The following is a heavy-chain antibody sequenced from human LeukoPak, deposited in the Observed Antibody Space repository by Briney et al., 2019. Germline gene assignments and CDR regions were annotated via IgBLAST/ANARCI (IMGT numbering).Heavy chain of an antibody. CDR1: GGTFSTFA. CDR2: VIPILRQS. D-gene: IGHD2-15*01. Sequence: SVKVSCKASGGTFSTFALNWVRQAPGQGLEWMGRVIPILRQSDSAQKFQGRVTITADTSTSTAYMELSSLRSEDTAVYYCARDGLGYCSGGSCYLFDYWGQGTLVTVSS. J-gene: IGHJ4*02. CDR3: ARDGLGYCSGGSCYLFDY. V-gene: IGHV1-69*04.